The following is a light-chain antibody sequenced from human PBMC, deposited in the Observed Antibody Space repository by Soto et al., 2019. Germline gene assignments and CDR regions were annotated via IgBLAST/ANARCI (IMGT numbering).Light chain of an antibody. Sequence: DIQMTQSPSSVSVSVGDRVIITCRASQDITNWLAWYQQKPGKAPKVLIYAASSLESGVPSRFSGSGSGTEYTLTISSLQPEDFATYHCQQAKTFPLTFGGGTKVENK. J-gene: IGKJ4*01. V-gene: IGKV1D-12*01. CDR3: QQAKTFPLT. CDR1: QDITNW. CDR2: AAS.